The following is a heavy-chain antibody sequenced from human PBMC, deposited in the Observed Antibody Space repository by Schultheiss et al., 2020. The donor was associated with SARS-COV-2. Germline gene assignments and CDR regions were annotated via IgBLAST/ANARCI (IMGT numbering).Heavy chain of an antibody. CDR2: IWYDGSNK. V-gene: IGHV3-33*01. J-gene: IGHJ4*02. D-gene: IGHD3-9*01. Sequence: GGSLRLSCAASGFTFSSYGMHWVRQAPGKGLEWVAVIWYDGSNKYYADSVKGRFTISRDNSKNTLYLQMNSLRAEDTAVYYCARTLYYDILTGYYGPFDYWGQGTLVTVSS. CDR3: ARTLYYDILTGYYGPFDY. CDR1: GFTFSSYG.